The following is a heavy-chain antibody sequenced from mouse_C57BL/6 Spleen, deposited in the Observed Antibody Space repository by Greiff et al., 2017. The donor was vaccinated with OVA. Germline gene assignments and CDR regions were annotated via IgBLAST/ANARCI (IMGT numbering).Heavy chain of an antibody. CDR2: IWTGGGT. CDR3: AREITLDY. Sequence: VTLQESGPGLVAPSQSLSITCTVSGFSLPSYALSWVRQPPGKGLEWLGVIWTGGGTNYTSALKSRLSISKDNAKSQVYLKMNSLQTDDTARYYCAREITLDYWGQGTTLTVSS. D-gene: IGHD2-4*01. J-gene: IGHJ2*01. V-gene: IGHV2-9-1*01. CDR1: GFSLPSYA.